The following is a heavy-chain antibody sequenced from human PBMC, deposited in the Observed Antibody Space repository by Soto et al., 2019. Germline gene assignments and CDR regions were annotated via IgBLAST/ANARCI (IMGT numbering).Heavy chain of an antibody. CDR1: GGTFSSYA. CDR3: AREGKDGYNFRGSPYYFAY. D-gene: IGHD5-12*01. CDR2: IIPIFGTA. V-gene: IGHV1-69*01. Sequence: QVQLVQSGAEVKKPGSSVKVSCKASGGTFSSYAISWVRQAPGQGLEWMGGIIPIFGTANYAQKFQGRVTITADESTSTAYMELSSLRSEDTAVYYCAREGKDGYNFRGSPYYFAYWGQGTLVTVSS. J-gene: IGHJ4*02.